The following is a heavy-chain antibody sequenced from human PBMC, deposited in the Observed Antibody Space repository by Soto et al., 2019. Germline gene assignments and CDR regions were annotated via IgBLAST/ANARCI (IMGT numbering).Heavy chain of an antibody. Sequence: ASVKVSCKASGYTFTSYYMHWVRQAPGQGLEWMGIINPSGGSTSYAQKFQGRVTMTRDTSTSTVYMELSSLRSEDTAVYYCARVRGGYDSSGYYYDYFDYWGQGTLVTVSS. V-gene: IGHV1-46*01. J-gene: IGHJ4*02. D-gene: IGHD3-22*01. CDR3: ARVRGGYDSSGYYYDYFDY. CDR1: GYTFTSYY. CDR2: INPSGGST.